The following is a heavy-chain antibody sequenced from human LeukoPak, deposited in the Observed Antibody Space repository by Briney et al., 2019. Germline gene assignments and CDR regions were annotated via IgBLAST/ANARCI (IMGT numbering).Heavy chain of an antibody. V-gene: IGHV3-30*15. Sequence: GTSLRLSCAASGFTFRGNLLHWVRQAPGKGLEWVAGSSSDGGEQYYADSVKGRFTFSRDNSKSTLVLQMSSLRPDDTAVYYCARESSSRRFVFDVWGQGTLVTVSS. CDR3: ARESSSRRFVFDV. D-gene: IGHD6-13*01. J-gene: IGHJ3*01. CDR1: GFTFRGNL. CDR2: SSSDGGEQ.